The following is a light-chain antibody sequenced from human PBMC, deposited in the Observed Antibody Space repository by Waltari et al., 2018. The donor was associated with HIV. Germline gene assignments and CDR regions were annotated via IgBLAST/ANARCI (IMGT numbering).Light chain of an antibody. CDR1: QDISRY. CDR2: GAS. J-gene: IGKJ3*01. V-gene: IGKV1-8*01. Sequence: AVRLTQSPSSLSASIGDRVTVTCQTSQDISRYLAWYQQKPGSAPRLLIYGASSLHTGVPSRFSGSGSGTSFSLTIGCLQSDDFATYCCQQYHTSPIIFGPGTEV. CDR3: QQYHTSPII.